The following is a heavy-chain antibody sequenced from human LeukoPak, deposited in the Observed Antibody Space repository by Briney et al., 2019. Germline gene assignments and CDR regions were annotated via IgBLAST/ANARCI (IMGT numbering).Heavy chain of an antibody. D-gene: IGHD2-15*01. CDR1: GFTFSSYE. CDR2: ISSSGSII. V-gene: IGHV3-48*03. CDR3: ARERIGDDAFDI. J-gene: IGHJ3*02. Sequence: GGSLRLSCAASGFTFSSYEMNWVRQAPGKGLEWVSYISSSGSIIYYADSVKGRFTISRDNAKNSLYLQMNSLRAEDTADYYCARERIGDDAFDIWGQGTMVTVSS.